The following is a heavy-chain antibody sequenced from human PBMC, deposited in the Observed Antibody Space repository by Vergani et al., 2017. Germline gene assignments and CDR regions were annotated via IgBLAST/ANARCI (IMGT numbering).Heavy chain of an antibody. V-gene: IGHV3-30*18. CDR3: AKGDGTAMVGYYFDY. D-gene: IGHD5-18*01. J-gene: IGHJ4*02. CDR1: GFTFSSYG. CDR2: ISYDGSNK. Sequence: QVQLVESGGGVVQPGRSLRLYCAASGFTFSSYGMHWVRQAPGKGLEWVAVISYDGSNKYYADSVKGRFTISRDNSKNTLYLQMNSLRAEDTAVYYCAKGDGTAMVGYYFDYWGQGTLVTVSS.